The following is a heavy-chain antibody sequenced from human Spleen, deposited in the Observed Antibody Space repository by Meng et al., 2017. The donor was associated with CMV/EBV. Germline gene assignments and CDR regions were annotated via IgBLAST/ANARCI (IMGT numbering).Heavy chain of an antibody. D-gene: IGHD2-15*01. CDR2: INPNSGNT. Sequence: KVYCKASGYTFTTYDINWVRQATGQGLEWMGWINPNSGNTDYAQKFQGRVTITRNTSISTAYMEVSSLRSEDTAVYYCARGSCGPGGHWGQGTLVTVSS. J-gene: IGHJ1*01. V-gene: IGHV1-8*03. CDR1: GYTFTTYD. CDR3: ARGSCGPGGH.